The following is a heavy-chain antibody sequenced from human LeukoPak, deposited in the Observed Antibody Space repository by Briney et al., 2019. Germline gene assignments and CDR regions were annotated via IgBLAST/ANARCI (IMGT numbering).Heavy chain of an antibody. D-gene: IGHD3-10*01. CDR2: IKQDGSDK. CDR3: ARHSSGSYYAY. V-gene: IGHV3-7*01. Sequence: GGSLRLSCAASGFTFSSSWMSWVRQAPGKGLEWVAHIKQDGSDKYYVDSVKGRFTISRDNAKNSLYLQMNSLRADDTAMYYCARHSSGSYYAYWGQGTLVTVSS. J-gene: IGHJ4*02. CDR1: GFTFSSSW.